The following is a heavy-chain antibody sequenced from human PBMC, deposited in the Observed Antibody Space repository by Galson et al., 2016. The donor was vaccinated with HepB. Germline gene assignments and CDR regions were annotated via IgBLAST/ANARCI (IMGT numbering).Heavy chain of an antibody. Sequence: SGGAISSGGYYWTWIRQRPGKGLEWIGNIYVSGSTDYNPSLQSRVTISGDTSNNQFSLKLNSMTAADTAIYYCARQVVSDNYLESAFDIWGQGTMVTVSS. V-gene: IGHV4-30-2*03. D-gene: IGHD2-21*02. CDR2: IYVSGST. CDR1: GGAISSGGYY. J-gene: IGHJ3*02. CDR3: ARQVVSDNYLESAFDI.